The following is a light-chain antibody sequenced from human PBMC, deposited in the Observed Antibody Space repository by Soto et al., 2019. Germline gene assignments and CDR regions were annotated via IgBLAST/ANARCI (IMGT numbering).Light chain of an antibody. Sequence: EIVMTQSPGTLSLSPGERATLSCRASQSVNSYLAWYQQKPGQAPRLLISDASDRATGIPDRFSGSGSGTDFTLTISRLVPEDFAVYYCQQYGESPVTFGQGTKWIS. J-gene: IGKJ1*01. CDR2: DAS. V-gene: IGKV3-20*01. CDR3: QQYGESPVT. CDR1: QSVNSY.